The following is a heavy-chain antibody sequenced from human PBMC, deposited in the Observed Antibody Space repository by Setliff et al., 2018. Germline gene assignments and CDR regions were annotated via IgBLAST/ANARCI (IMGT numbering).Heavy chain of an antibody. V-gene: IGHV1-18*01. D-gene: IGHD2-21*02. J-gene: IGHJ4*02. CDR2: ISAYNGNT. CDR3: VRVRPCGVDCSTGVGGPYYFDH. CDR1: GYTFTSYG. Sequence: ASVKVSCKASGYTFTSYGFSWVRQAPGQGLEWMGWISAYNGNTNYGQKYQGRVTMTTDTSTNTVYMELRSLRSDDTAVYFCVRVRPCGVDCSTGVGGPYYFDHWGQGTLVTVSS.